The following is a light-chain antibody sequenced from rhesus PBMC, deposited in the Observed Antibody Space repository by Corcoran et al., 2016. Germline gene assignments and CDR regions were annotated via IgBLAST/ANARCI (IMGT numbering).Light chain of an antibody. CDR3: HHYNGKPYT. Sequence: DIQMTQSPSSLAASVGDTVTITCRPSENVHSLLPWYQHKPGQAPKLLIYEASRLQSGVTSRCSGGGSGSDSTLTISSLQSDDFATYYCHHYNGKPYTFGQGTKVEIK. J-gene: IGKJ2*01. CDR1: ENVHSL. CDR2: EAS. V-gene: IGKV1-22*01.